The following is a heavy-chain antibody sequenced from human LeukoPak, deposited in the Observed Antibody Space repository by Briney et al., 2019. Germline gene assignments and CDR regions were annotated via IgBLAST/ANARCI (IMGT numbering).Heavy chain of an antibody. D-gene: IGHD1-1*01. V-gene: IGHV1-2*02. Sequence: ASVKVSCKASGYXFTGYFVHWVRQAPGQGLEWMGWINPNSGGTNYAQKFQGRVTLTRDTSISTAYMELSRLSSDDTAVYYCARLATTLIPFDYWGQGTLVTVSS. CDR2: INPNSGGT. J-gene: IGHJ4*02. CDR1: GYXFTGYF. CDR3: ARLATTLIPFDY.